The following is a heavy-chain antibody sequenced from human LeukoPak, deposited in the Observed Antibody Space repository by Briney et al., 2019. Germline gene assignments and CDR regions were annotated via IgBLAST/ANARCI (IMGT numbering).Heavy chain of an antibody. CDR2: IYYSGST. CDR1: GGSISSSSYY. Sequence: SETLSLTCTVSGGSISSSSYYWGWIRQPPGKGLEWIGSIYYSGSTYYNPSLKSRVTISVDTSKNQFSLKLSSVTAADTAVYYCARDDVYLTMMGGAFDIWGQGTMVTVSS. CDR3: ARDDVYLTMMGGAFDI. J-gene: IGHJ3*02. V-gene: IGHV4-39*07. D-gene: IGHD3-22*01.